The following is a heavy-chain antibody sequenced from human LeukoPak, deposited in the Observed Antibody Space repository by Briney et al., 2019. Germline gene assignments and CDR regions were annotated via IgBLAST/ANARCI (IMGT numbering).Heavy chain of an antibody. Sequence: SETLSLTCTVSGGSISSYYWSWIRQPPGKGLEWIGYIYYSGSTYYNPSLKSRVTISVDTSKNQFSLKLSSVTAADTAVYYCARGQMATIDYWGQGTLVTVSS. J-gene: IGHJ4*02. CDR1: GGSISSYY. D-gene: IGHD5-24*01. V-gene: IGHV4-59*12. CDR2: IYYSGST. CDR3: ARGQMATIDY.